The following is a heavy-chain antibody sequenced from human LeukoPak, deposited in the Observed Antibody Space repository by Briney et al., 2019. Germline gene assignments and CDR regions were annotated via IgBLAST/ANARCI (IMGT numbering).Heavy chain of an antibody. CDR3: ARVPGDISGC. CDR2: IYYSGST. CDR1: GGSISSYY. D-gene: IGHD6-25*01. V-gene: IGHV4-59*08. Sequence: SETLSLTCTVSGGSISSYYWSWIRQPPGKGLEWIGYIYYSGSTYYNPSLKSRVTISVDTSKNQFSLKLSSVTAADTAVYYCARVPGDISGCWGQGTLVTVSS. J-gene: IGHJ4*02.